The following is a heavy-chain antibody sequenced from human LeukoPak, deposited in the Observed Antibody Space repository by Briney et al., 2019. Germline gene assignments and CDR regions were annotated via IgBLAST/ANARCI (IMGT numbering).Heavy chain of an antibody. CDR1: GLTFTTYG. Sequence: GGSLRLSCAASGLTFTTYGMHWVRQAPGKGLEWVAFIQNDEIDKFYADSVKGRFTISRDNSKNTLYLQMNSLRAEDTAVYYCAKSVRALEYFHHWGQGTLVTVSS. V-gene: IGHV3-30*02. J-gene: IGHJ1*01. CDR3: AKSVRALEYFHH. CDR2: IQNDEIDK. D-gene: IGHD3-22*01.